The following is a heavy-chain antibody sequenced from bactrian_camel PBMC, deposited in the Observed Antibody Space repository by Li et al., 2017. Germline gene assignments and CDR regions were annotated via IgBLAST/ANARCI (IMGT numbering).Heavy chain of an antibody. D-gene: IGHD1*01. CDR3: ATGHLYVNGCLWIGFRY. V-gene: IGHV3S1*01. Sequence: HVQLVESGGGSVQAGGSLRLSCEASRLKYPDRSYCMGWFRQVPGREREGVAAISARGVSTYYSDSVKGRFTISVDNAKNTVYLQMNSLKPEDTDMYYCATGHLYVNGCLWIGFRYWGQGTQVTVS. J-gene: IGHJ6*01. CDR2: ISARGVST. CDR1: RLKYPDRSYC.